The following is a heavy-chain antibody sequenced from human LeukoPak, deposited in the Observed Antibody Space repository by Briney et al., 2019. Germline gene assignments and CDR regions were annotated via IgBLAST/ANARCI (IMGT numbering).Heavy chain of an antibody. J-gene: IGHJ4*02. CDR3: AKGAYGYSSGWPFDY. Sequence: GGSLRLSCAASGFTFSSYELNWVRQAPGKGLEWVSCISSSGSTIYYADSVKGRFTISRDNAKNSLYLQMNSLRAEDTAVYYCAKGAYGYSSGWPFDYWGQGTLVTVSS. CDR1: GFTFSSYE. D-gene: IGHD6-19*01. CDR2: ISSSGSTI. V-gene: IGHV3-48*03.